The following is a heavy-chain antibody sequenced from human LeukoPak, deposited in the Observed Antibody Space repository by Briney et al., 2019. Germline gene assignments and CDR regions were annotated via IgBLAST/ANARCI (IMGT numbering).Heavy chain of an antibody. CDR1: GGSFSGYY. J-gene: IGHJ4*02. V-gene: IGHV4-34*01. CDR3: ARGRSGWSY. CDR2: INHSGST. D-gene: IGHD6-19*01. Sequence: SETLSLTCAVYGGSFSGYYWSWIRQPPGKGLEWIGEINHSGSTNYNPSLKSRVTISVDTSKNQFSLKLSSVTAADTAVYYCARGRSGWSYWGQGTLVTVPS.